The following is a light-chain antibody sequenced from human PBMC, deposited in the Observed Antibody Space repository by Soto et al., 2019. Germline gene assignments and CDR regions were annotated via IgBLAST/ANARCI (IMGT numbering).Light chain of an antibody. CDR3: QQRSNWPLT. V-gene: IGKV3-11*01. Sequence: EILLTQSPANLSLSPGERATLSCRASQSVSSYLAWYQQKPGQAPRLLIYGASTRATGIPARFSGSGSGTDFTLTISSLEPEDFAVYYCQQRSNWPLTFGGGTKVDIK. CDR2: GAS. CDR1: QSVSSY. J-gene: IGKJ4*01.